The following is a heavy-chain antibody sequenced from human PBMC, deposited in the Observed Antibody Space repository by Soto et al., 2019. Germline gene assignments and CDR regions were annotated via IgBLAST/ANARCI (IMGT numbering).Heavy chain of an antibody. CDR3: AREELGYYFDY. D-gene: IGHD1-26*01. V-gene: IGHV3-33*01. CDR1: GFTFSSYG. J-gene: IGHJ4*02. CDR2: IWYDGSNQ. Sequence: QVQLVESGGGVVQPGRSLRLSCAASGFTFSSYGMYWVRQPPGKGLEWVAVIWYDGSNQYYADSVKGRFTISRDNSKNTLYLHMNSLRAEDSAMYYCAREELGYYFDYCGQGTLVTVSS.